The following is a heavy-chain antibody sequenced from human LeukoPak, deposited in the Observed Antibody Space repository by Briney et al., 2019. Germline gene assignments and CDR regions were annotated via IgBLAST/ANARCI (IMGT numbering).Heavy chain of an antibody. D-gene: IGHD6-13*01. J-gene: IGHJ4*02. V-gene: IGHV4-39*07. CDR3: ARRSVGSSWLRIDY. CDR1: GGSISSSSYY. CDR2: IYYSGST. Sequence: SETLSLTCPVSGGSISSSSYYWGWIRQPPGKGLEWIGSIYYSGSTYYNPSLKSRVTISVDTSKNQFSLKLSSVTAADTAVYYCARRSVGSSWLRIDYWGQGTLVTVSS.